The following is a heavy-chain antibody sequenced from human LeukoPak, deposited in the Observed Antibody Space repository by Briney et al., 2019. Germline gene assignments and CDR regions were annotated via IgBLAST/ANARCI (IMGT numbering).Heavy chain of an antibody. J-gene: IGHJ4*02. CDR1: GFTFSSYA. CDR3: ARSRLYCSSTSCQFFDY. CDR2: ISYDGSNK. Sequence: PGGSLRLSCAASGFTFSSYAMHWVRQAPGKGLEWAAVISYDGSNKYYADSVKGRFTISRDNSKNTLYLQMNSLRAEDTAVYYCARSRLYCSSTSCQFFDYWGQGTLVTVSS. V-gene: IGHV3-30-3*01. D-gene: IGHD2-2*01.